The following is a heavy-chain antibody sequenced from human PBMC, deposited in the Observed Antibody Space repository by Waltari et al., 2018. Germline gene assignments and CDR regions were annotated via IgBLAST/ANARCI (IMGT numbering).Heavy chain of an antibody. J-gene: IGHJ6*02. CDR2: INHSGST. CDR3: ARGHLTYYDYVWGREDYYYGMDV. D-gene: IGHD3-16*01. Sequence: QVQLQQWGAGLLKPSETLSLTCAVYGGSFSGYYWSWIRQPPGKGLEWIGEINHSGSTNYNPSLKSRVTISVDTSKNQFSLKLSSVTAADTAVYYCARGHLTYYDYVWGREDYYYGMDVWGQGTTVTVSS. V-gene: IGHV4-34*01. CDR1: GGSFSGYY.